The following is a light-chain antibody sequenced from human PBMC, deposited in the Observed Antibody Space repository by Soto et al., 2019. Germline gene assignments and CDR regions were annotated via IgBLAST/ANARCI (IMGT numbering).Light chain of an antibody. CDR3: MQGSYRPLT. CDR2: KVS. CDR1: QSLVYSDGNAY. Sequence: DVVMTQSPLSLPVTLGQPASMSCMSSQSLVYSDGNAYLIWFHQRPGQSPRRLIFKVSNRDSGVPDRFSGSGAGSDFTLKISRVEAEDVGIYYCMQGSYRPLTFGGGTKVDI. V-gene: IGKV2-30*01. J-gene: IGKJ4*01.